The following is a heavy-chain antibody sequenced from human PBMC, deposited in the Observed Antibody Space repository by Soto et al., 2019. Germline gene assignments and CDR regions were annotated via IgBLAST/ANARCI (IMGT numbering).Heavy chain of an antibody. CDR1: GYSFTSYW. CDR2: IYPGDSDT. Sequence: GESLKISCKGSGYSFTSYWIGWVRQMPGKGLEWMGIIYPGDSDTRYSPSFQGQVTISADKSISTAYLQWSSLKASDTAMYYCARHGELKHDILTGSDYWGQGTLVTVSS. D-gene: IGHD3-9*01. J-gene: IGHJ4*02. V-gene: IGHV5-51*01. CDR3: ARHGELKHDILTGSDY.